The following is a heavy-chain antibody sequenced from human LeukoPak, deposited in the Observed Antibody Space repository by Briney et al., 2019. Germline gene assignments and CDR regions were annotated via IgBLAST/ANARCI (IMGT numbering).Heavy chain of an antibody. D-gene: IGHD6-19*01. CDR1: GFTFSSYG. V-gene: IGHV3-33*01. J-gene: IGHJ4*02. CDR2: IWYDGSNK. CDR3: ARATESSGRS. Sequence: PGRSLRLSCAASGFTFSSYGMHWVRQAPGKGLEWVALIWYDGSNKYYGDSVKGRFTISRDNSKNTVYLQMISLRVEDTAVYYCARATESSGRSWGQGTPVTVSS.